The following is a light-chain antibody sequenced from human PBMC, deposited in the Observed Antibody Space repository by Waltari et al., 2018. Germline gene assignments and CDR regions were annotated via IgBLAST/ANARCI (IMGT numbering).Light chain of an antibody. CDR1: QSSSSW. CDR2: KAS. V-gene: IGKV1-5*03. Sequence: DIQMTQSPSTLSASVGDRVTITCRASQSSSSWLAWYKQKPGKAPNLLIYKASSLQSGVPSRFSGSGSGTEFTLTISSLQPDDFATYYCQQYYTYPWTCGQGTKVEIK. CDR3: QQYYTYPWT. J-gene: IGKJ1*01.